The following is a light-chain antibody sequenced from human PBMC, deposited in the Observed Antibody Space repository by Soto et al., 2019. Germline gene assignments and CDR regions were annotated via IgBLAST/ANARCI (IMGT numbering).Light chain of an antibody. V-gene: IGLV2-14*01. Sequence: QSALTQPASVSGSPGQSITISCTGTSSDVGGYNYVSWYQQHPGKAPKLMIYEVSNRPSGVSNRFSGSKSGNTASLTIPGLQAEDEADYYCNSYTSSSTLVIFGGGTKLTVL. CDR3: NSYTSSSTLVI. CDR2: EVS. J-gene: IGLJ2*01. CDR1: SSDVGGYNY.